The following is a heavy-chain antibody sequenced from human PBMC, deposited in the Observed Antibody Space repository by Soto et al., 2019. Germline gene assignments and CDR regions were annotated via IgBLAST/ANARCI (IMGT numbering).Heavy chain of an antibody. Sequence: QVQLVQSGTEVKKPGASVKVSCKASGYTFSNYGITWVRQAPGQGLEWMGWISSYNGNTKYAQKFQGRVTMTTDTSTSTAYMELRSLRSDDTAVYYCGRDHRGGNSGGRFDPWGQGTLVTVSS. CDR1: GYTFSNYG. CDR2: ISSYNGNT. D-gene: IGHD2-21*02. CDR3: GRDHRGGNSGGRFDP. J-gene: IGHJ5*02. V-gene: IGHV1-18*01.